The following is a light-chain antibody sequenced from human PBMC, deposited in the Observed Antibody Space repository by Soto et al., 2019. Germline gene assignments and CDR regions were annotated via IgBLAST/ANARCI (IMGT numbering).Light chain of an antibody. J-gene: IGKJ1*01. CDR3: QHYNNYSEA. V-gene: IGKV1-5*03. CDR1: QTISSW. CDR2: EAS. Sequence: DIQMTQSPSTLSGSVGDRVTITCRASQTISSWLAWYQQKPGKAPKLLIYEASTLKSGVPSRFSGSGSGTEFTLTISSLQPDDFAAYYCQHYNNYSEAFGQGTKVDIK.